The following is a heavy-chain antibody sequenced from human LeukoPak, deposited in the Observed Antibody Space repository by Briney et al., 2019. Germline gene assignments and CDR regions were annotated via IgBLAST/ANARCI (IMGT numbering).Heavy chain of an antibody. CDR2: ISSSSSYI. V-gene: IGHV3-21*01. Sequence: GGSLRLSCAASGFTFSSYSMSWVRQAPGKRLEWVSSISSSSSYIYYADSVKGRFTISRDNAKNSLYLQMNSLRAEDTAVYYCARGGSGWSHPGGYWGQGTLVTVSS. CDR3: ARGGSGWSHPGGY. CDR1: GFTFSSYS. D-gene: IGHD6-19*01. J-gene: IGHJ4*02.